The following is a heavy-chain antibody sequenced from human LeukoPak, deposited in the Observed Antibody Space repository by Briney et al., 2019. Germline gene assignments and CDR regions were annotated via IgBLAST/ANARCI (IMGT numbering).Heavy chain of an antibody. D-gene: IGHD3-16*02. J-gene: IGHJ5*02. Sequence: SQTLSLTCTVSGGSISSGGYYWSWIRQHPGKGLEWIGYIYYSGNTYYNPSLKSRITISVDTSKNQFSLRLSSVTAADTAVYFCAKLSGFAFDPWGQGILVTVPS. CDR2: IYYSGNT. V-gene: IGHV4-31*03. CDR1: GGSISSGGYY. CDR3: AKLSGFAFDP.